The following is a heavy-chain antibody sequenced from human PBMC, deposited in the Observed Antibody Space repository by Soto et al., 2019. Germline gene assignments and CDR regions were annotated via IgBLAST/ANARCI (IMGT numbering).Heavy chain of an antibody. V-gene: IGHV3-23*01. J-gene: IGHJ3*01. D-gene: IGHD5-12*01. CDR3: VREGRGSFDF. CDR2: IGGRGGSA. Sequence: EVQVSESGGGLVRPGGSLRLSCAASGFIFSNYAMNWVRQAPGKGLEWVSVIGGRGGSAYYADSVQGRFTISRDNSKNTLSLQRSSLTADDTAIYYCVREGRGSFDFWGRGTMVTVSS. CDR1: GFIFSNYA.